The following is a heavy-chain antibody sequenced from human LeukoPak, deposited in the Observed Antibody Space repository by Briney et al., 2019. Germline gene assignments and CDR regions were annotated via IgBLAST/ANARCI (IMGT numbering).Heavy chain of an antibody. J-gene: IGHJ5*02. Sequence: GASVKVSCKASGYTFTSYGISWVRQAPGQGLEWMGWISAYNGNTNYAQKLQGRVTMTTDTSTSTAYMELSSLRSEDTAVYYCARGPTTQRIFSKQRQLELQVWFDPWGQGTLVTVSS. CDR2: ISAYNGNT. CDR1: GYTFTSYG. D-gene: IGHD1-7*01. CDR3: ARGPTTQRIFSKQRQLELQVWFDP. V-gene: IGHV1-18*01.